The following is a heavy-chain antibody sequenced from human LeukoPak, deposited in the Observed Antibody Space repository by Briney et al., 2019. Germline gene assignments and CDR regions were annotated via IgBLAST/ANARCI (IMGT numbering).Heavy chain of an antibody. J-gene: IGHJ6*02. V-gene: IGHV3-21*01. D-gene: IGHD2-2*01. CDR2: ISSSSSYI. Sequence: GGSLRLSCAASGFTFSSYAMSWVRQPPGKGLEWVSSISSSSSYIYYADSVKGRFTISRDNAKNSLYLQVNSLRAEDTAVYYCARDEPDCSSTSCPYYYYYGMDVWGQGTTVTVSS. CDR3: ARDEPDCSSTSCPYYYYYGMDV. CDR1: GFTFSSYA.